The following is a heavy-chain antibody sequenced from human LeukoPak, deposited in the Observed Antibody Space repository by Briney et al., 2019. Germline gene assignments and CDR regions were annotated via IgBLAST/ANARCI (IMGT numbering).Heavy chain of an antibody. D-gene: IGHD3-16*01. CDR2: IKRKADGGTT. CDR3: TTLGAFDY. CDR1: GFTFSNAW. J-gene: IGHJ4*02. Sequence: GGSLRLSCAASGFTFSNAWMSWVRQAPGKGLEWVGRIKRKADGGTTDYAAPVKGRFSISGDDSKNTLYVQMNSLKTEDTAVYYCTTLGAFDYWGQGTLVTVSS. V-gene: IGHV3-15*01.